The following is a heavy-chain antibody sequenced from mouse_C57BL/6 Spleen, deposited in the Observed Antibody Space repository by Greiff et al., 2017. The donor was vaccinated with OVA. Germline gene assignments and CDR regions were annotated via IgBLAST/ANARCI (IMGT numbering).Heavy chain of an antibody. CDR3: ARDDYGTAMDY. CDR2: ISYDGSN. V-gene: IGHV3-6*01. J-gene: IGHJ4*01. D-gene: IGHD1-1*01. CDR1: GYSITSGYF. Sequence: EVKLQESGPGLVKPSQSLSLTCSVTGYSITSGYFWNWIRQFPGNKLEWVGYISYDGSNNYNPSLKNRISITRDTSKNQVFLKLNSLTSADTATDYFARDDYGTAMDYWGQGTSVTVSS.